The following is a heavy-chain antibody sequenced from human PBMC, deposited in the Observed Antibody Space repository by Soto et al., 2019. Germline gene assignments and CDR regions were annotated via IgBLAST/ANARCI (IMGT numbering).Heavy chain of an antibody. Sequence: EVQLLESGRGLVQPGGSLRLSCAASGFTFSNYAMSWVRQAPGKGLEWVSAIIAGGGSTYYAGSVKGRFTISRDNSKNTLFLQMYSLRADDTAVYYCAKGRSKEGTSSWTFDYWGQGTLVTVSS. CDR1: GFTFSNYA. CDR3: AKGRSKEGTSSWTFDY. D-gene: IGHD6-13*01. V-gene: IGHV3-23*01. CDR2: IIAGGGST. J-gene: IGHJ4*02.